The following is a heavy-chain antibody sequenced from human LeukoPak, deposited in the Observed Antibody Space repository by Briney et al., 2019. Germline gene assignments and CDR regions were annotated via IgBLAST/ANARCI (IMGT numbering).Heavy chain of an antibody. Sequence: NPGGSLRLSCAASGFTFGDYAMSWFRQAPGKGLEWVGFIRSKAYGGTTEYAASVKGRFTISRDDSKSIAYLQMNSLKTEDTAVYYCTRDSTGYYYDSSGPVDYWGQGTLVTVSS. J-gene: IGHJ4*02. V-gene: IGHV3-49*05. CDR2: IRSKAYGGTT. CDR1: GFTFGDYA. D-gene: IGHD3-22*01. CDR3: TRDSTGYYYDSSGPVDY.